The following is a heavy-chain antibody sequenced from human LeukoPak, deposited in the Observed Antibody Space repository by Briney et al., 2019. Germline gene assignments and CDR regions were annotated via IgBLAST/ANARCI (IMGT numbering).Heavy chain of an antibody. J-gene: IGHJ4*02. CDR3: AKPRWNYDSSGYLDY. V-gene: IGHV3-23*01. Sequence: GGSLRLSCAASGFTFSSYAMSWVRQAPGKGLEWVSAISGSGGSTYYADSVKGRFTISRDNSKNTLYLQMNSLRAEDTAVYYCAKPRWNYDSSGYLDYWGQGTLVTVSS. CDR2: ISGSGGST. CDR1: GFTFSSYA. D-gene: IGHD3-22*01.